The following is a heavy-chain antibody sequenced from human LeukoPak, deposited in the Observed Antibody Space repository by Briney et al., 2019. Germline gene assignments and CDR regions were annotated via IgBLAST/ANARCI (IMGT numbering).Heavy chain of an antibody. CDR1: GYTFTSYY. V-gene: IGHV1-46*01. J-gene: IGHJ4*02. CDR2: INPSGGST. D-gene: IGHD3-22*01. CDR3: ASTYYYDSSGYTFDY. Sequence: GASVKVSCKASGYTFTSYYMHWVRQAPGQGLEWMGIINPSGGSTRNAQKFQGRVTMTRDTSTSTVYMELSSLRSEDTAVYYCASTYYYDSSGYTFDYWGQGTLVTVSS.